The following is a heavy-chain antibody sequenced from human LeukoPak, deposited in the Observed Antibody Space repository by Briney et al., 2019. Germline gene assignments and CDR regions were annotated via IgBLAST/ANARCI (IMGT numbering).Heavy chain of an antibody. V-gene: IGHV4-34*01. CDR2: INHSGST. CDR1: GGSFSGHY. J-gene: IGHJ4*02. D-gene: IGHD6-13*01. CDR3: ARGGHRAAARLLVY. Sequence: PSETLSLTCVVYGGSFSGHYWNWICQPPGKGLEWIGEINHSGSTKYNPSLKSRVTISVDTSKNQFSLKLSSVTAADTAVYYCARGGHRAAARLLVYWGQGTLVTVSS.